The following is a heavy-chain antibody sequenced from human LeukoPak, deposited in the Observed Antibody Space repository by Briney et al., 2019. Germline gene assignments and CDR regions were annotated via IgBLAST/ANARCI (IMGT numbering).Heavy chain of an antibody. Sequence: ASVKVSCKASGYTFTSYYMHWVRQAPGQGLEWMGILNPSGGSTTYAQKFQGRVTMIRDTSTSTVYMELSSLRSEDTAVYSCARQYVGIPMVRGVITVGAFDIWGQGTMVTVSS. CDR2: LNPSGGST. D-gene: IGHD3-10*01. V-gene: IGHV1-46*01. CDR3: ARQYVGIPMVRGVITVGAFDI. CDR1: GYTFTSYY. J-gene: IGHJ3*02.